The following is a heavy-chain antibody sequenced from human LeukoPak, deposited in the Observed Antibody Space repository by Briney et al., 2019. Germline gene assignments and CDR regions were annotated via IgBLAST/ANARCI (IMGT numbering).Heavy chain of an antibody. J-gene: IGHJ4*02. CDR2: ISGSGGST. V-gene: IGHV3-23*01. CDR3: AKVSSNYDILTGFFDY. D-gene: IGHD3-9*01. Sequence: PGGSLRLSCAASGFTFSSYGMSWVRQAPGKGLEWVSAISGSGGSTYYADSVKGRFTISRDNSKNTLYLQMNSLRAEDTAVYYCAKVSSNYDILTGFFDYWGQGTLVNVSS. CDR1: GFTFSSYG.